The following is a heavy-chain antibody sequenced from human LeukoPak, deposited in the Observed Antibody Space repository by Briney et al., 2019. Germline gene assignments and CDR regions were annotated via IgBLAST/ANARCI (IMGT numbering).Heavy chain of an antibody. D-gene: IGHD3-22*01. CDR2: INSDGNST. Sequence: PGGSLRLSCAASGFTFNRYWMHWVRQAPGKGLVWVSRINSDGNSTSYADSVKGRFTTSRDNAKNTLYLQMNSLRAEDTAVYYCARAYYDSSGRYFDYWGRGTLVTVSS. V-gene: IGHV3-74*01. CDR1: GFTFNRYW. J-gene: IGHJ4*02. CDR3: ARAYYDSSGRYFDY.